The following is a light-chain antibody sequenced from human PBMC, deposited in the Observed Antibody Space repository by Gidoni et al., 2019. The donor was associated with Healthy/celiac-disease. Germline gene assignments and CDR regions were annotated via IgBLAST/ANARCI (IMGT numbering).Light chain of an antibody. V-gene: IGKV3-15*01. CDR2: GAS. J-gene: IGKJ3*01. CDR3: QHYNNWPPKFT. Sequence: IVMTQSPATLSVSPGERATLSCRASQSVSRNLDWYQQKPGQAPRLLIYGASTRTTGIPARFSGSGSGTEFTLTISILQSEDFAVYYCQHYNNWPPKFTFXPXTKVEIK. CDR1: QSVSRN.